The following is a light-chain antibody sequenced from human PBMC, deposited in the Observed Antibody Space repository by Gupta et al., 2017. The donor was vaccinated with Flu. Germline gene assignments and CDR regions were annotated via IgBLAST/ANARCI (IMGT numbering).Light chain of an antibody. CDR1: QGIRND. Sequence: ASQMTQSPSSLSASVGDRVTITCRASQGIRNDLGWYQQKPGKAPKLLIYAASSLQSGVPSRFSGSGSGTDFTLTISSLQPEDFATYYCLQDYNCPRFTFGPGTKVDIK. CDR2: AAS. CDR3: LQDYNCPRFT. J-gene: IGKJ3*01. V-gene: IGKV1-6*01.